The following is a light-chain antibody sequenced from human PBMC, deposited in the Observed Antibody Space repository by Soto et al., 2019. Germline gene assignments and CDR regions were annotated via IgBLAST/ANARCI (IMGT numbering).Light chain of an antibody. Sequence: QSVLTQPPSASGTPGQKVTISCSGTTSNFGTKTVSWYQQLPGAAPKLLIYRTDQLSSGVPDRFSGFKSGTSASLAISGLRSEDEAYYFCASWDDVLHGPLFGGGTKLTVL. CDR1: TSNFGTKT. V-gene: IGLV1-44*01. J-gene: IGLJ2*01. CDR3: ASWDDVLHGPL. CDR2: RTD.